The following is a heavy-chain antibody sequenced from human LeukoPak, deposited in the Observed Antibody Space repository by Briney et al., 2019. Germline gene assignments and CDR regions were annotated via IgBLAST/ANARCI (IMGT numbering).Heavy chain of an antibody. CDR2: ISAYNGNT. J-gene: IGHJ6*03. CDR3: ARNEGSSSWYLRNYYYYMDV. D-gene: IGHD6-13*01. Sequence: ASVKVSCKVSGYTLTELSMHWVRQAPGQGLEWMGWISAYNGNTNYAQKLQGRVTMTTDTSTSTAYMELRSLRSDDTAVYYCARNEGSSSWYLRNYYYYMDVWGKGTTVTVSS. CDR1: GYTLTELS. V-gene: IGHV1-18*01.